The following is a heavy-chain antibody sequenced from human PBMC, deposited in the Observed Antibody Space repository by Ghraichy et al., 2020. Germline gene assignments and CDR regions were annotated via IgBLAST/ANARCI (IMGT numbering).Heavy chain of an antibody. V-gene: IGHV4-39*01. D-gene: IGHD2-15*01. CDR2: IYYSGST. CDR3: ARYLSCSGGSCYFHYYGMDV. CDR1: GGSISSSSYY. Sequence: SQTLSLTCTVSGGSISSSSYYWGWIRQPPGKGLEWIGSIYYSGSTYYNPSLKSRVTISVDTSKNQFSLKLSSVTAADTAVYYCARYLSCSGGSCYFHYYGMDVWGQGTTVTVSS. J-gene: IGHJ6*02.